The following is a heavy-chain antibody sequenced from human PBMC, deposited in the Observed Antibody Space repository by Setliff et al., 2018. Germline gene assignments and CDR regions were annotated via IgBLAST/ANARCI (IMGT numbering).Heavy chain of an antibody. CDR3: ARAAKYDSSGYYGFWFDP. Sequence: SETLSLTCTVSGGSISTYYWSWIRQPPEKGLEWIAYIHYSGSTNQNPSLKSRVTISVDTSKNQFSLKLSSVTAADTAVYYRARAAKYDSSGYYGFWFDPWGQGTLVTVSS. J-gene: IGHJ5*02. CDR1: GGSISTYY. V-gene: IGHV4-59*01. CDR2: IHYSGST. D-gene: IGHD3-22*01.